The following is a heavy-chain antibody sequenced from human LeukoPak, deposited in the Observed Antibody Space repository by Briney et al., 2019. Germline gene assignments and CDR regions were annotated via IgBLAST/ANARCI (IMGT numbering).Heavy chain of an antibody. CDR3: ARGTGAL. CDR1: GGSISSGSYY. V-gene: IGHV4-61*02. J-gene: IGHJ4*02. Sequence: PSETLSLTCTGSGGSISSGSYYWSWIRQPAGKGLEWIGRIYTSGSTNYNPSLKSRVTISVDTSKNQFSLKLSSVTAADTAVYYCARGTGALWGQGTLVTVSS. D-gene: IGHD7-27*01. CDR2: IYTSGST.